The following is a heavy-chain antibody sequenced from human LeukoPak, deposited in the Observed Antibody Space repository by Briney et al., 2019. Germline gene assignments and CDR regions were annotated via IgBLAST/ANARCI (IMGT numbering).Heavy chain of an antibody. J-gene: IGHJ6*03. CDR3: ARDTRLYVVPAADDYYYMDV. CDR1: GYTFTSCG. V-gene: IGHV1-18*01. D-gene: IGHD2-2*01. Sequence: ASVKVSCKASGYTFTSCGISWVRQAPGQGLEWMGWISAYNGNTNYAQKLQGRVTMTTDTSTSTAYMELRSLRSDDTAVYYCARDTRLYVVPAADDYYYMDVWGKGTTVTVSS. CDR2: ISAYNGNT.